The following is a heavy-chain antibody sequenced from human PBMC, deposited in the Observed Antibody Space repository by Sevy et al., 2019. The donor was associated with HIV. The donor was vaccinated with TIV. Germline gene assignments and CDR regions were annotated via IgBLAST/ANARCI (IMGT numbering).Heavy chain of an antibody. CDR2: ISAYNGNT. Sequence: ASVKVSCKASGYTFTSYGISWVRQAPGQGLEWMGWISAYNGNTNYAQKLQGRVTMTTDTFTSTAYMELRSLRSDDTAVYYCARDLSSYYYDSSGPGALFDYWGQGTLVTVSS. CDR3: ARDLSSYYYDSSGPGALFDY. V-gene: IGHV1-18*01. D-gene: IGHD3-22*01. CDR1: GYTFTSYG. J-gene: IGHJ4*02.